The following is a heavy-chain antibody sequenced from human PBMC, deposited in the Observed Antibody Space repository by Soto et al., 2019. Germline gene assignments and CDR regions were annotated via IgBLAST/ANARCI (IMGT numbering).Heavy chain of an antibody. CDR2: LYYSGNT. D-gene: IGHD1-1*01. CDR3: ARAAGGLGTRTRNTWFGP. Sequence: LSLTCSVSGGSLSSGSLSSGGYYWSWIRQLPGKGLQFLGYLYYSGNTYYNPSLKSRLSISVDTSKNQFSLRLVSVTAADTAVYYCARAAGGLGTRTRNTWFGPWGRGSLVTVSS. J-gene: IGHJ5*02. CDR1: GGSLSSGSLSSGGYY. V-gene: IGHV4-31*03.